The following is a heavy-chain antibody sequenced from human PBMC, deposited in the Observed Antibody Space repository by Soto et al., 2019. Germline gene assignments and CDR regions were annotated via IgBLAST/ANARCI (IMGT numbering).Heavy chain of an antibody. J-gene: IGHJ6*03. V-gene: IGHV3-30*18. D-gene: IGHD2-15*01. CDR2: ISYDGSNK. CDR1: GITFSSYG. CDR3: AKDRQYCSGGSCYYMDV. Sequence: GGSLRLSCTASGITFSSYGMHWVRQAPGKGLEWVAVISYDGSNKYYADSVKGRFTISRDNSENTLYLQMNSLRAEDTAVYYCAKDRQYCSGGSCYYMDVWGKGTTVTVSS.